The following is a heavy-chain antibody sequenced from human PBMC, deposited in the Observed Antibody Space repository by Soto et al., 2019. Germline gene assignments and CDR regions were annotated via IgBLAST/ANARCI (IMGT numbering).Heavy chain of an antibody. CDR2: IYYSGST. J-gene: IGHJ6*03. D-gene: IGHD3-10*01. Sequence: SETLSLTCAVYGGSFSSSSYYWGWIRQPPGKGLEWIGSIYYSGSTYYNPSLKSRVTISVDTSKNQFSLKLSSVTAADTAVYYCASTLWFGEFRNYYYMDVWGKGTTVTVSS. V-gene: IGHV4-39*01. CDR1: GGSFSSSSYY. CDR3: ASTLWFGEFRNYYYMDV.